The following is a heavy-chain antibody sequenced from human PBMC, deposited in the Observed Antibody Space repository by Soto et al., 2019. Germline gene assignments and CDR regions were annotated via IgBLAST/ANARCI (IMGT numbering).Heavy chain of an antibody. CDR3: ARFSAGYNLDY. CDR1: GFDFSAHG. D-gene: IGHD1-1*01. CDR2: IWYDGSKT. V-gene: IGHV3-33*01. Sequence: QVQLVESGGSVVQPGGSLRLSCAASGFDFSAHGMHWVRQAPGKGLEWVTLIWYDGSKTYYADSVKGRVIVSRDNSKSILYLQVDSLRVEDTAVYCCARFSAGYNLDYWGQGTLVAVSS. J-gene: IGHJ4*02.